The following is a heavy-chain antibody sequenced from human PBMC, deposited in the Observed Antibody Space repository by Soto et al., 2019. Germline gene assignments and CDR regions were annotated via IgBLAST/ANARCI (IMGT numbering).Heavy chain of an antibody. CDR2: IYSGGST. CDR3: ARDRGIAVAGTAYYYYMDV. V-gene: IGHV3-66*01. J-gene: IGHJ6*03. CDR1: GFTVSSNY. Sequence: GGSLRLSCAASGFTVSSNYMSWVRQAPGKGLEWVSVIYSGGSTYYADSVKGRFTISRDNSKNTLYLQMNSLRAEDTAVYYCARDRGIAVAGTAYYYYMDVWGKGTTVTVSS. D-gene: IGHD6-19*01.